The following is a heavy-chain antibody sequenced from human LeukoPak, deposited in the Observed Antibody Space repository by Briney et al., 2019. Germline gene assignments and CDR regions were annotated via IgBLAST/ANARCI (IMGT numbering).Heavy chain of an antibody. D-gene: IGHD2-2*01. J-gene: IGHJ6*02. CDR1: GGSISSYY. CDR2: IYHSGST. Sequence: PSETLSLTCTVSGGSISSYYWSWIRQPPGRGLEWLGYIYHSGSTNYNPSLKSRVTISVDTSKNQFSLKLRSVTAADTAVYYCAGERIVVVPAASSGDDYYYVMDAWGQGTTVTVSS. CDR3: AGERIVVVPAASSGDDYYYVMDA. V-gene: IGHV4-59*01.